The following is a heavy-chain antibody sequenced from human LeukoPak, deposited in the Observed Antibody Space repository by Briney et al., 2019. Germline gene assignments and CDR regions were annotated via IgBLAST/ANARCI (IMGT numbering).Heavy chain of an antibody. Sequence: ASVKVSFKSSGYTFTSYYIHWVRQAPGQGLEWMGIINPSGGSTSYAQKFQGRVTMTRDMSTSTVYMELSSLRSDDTAVCYCARAPDYGDYDDAFDIWGQGTMVTVSS. J-gene: IGHJ3*02. CDR3: ARAPDYGDYDDAFDI. CDR1: GYTFTSYY. D-gene: IGHD4-17*01. V-gene: IGHV1-46*01. CDR2: INPSGGST.